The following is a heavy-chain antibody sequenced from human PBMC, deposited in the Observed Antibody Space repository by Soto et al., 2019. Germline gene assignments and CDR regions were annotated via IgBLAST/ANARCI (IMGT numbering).Heavy chain of an antibody. CDR1: AGTISSGAYY. J-gene: IGHJ6*03. V-gene: IGHV4-31*02. CDR2: IYYNGAT. CDR3: AREGWGVISLGGPYNGYHYYHMDV. Sequence: SETLCVTWSLSAGTISSGAYYSSWLRQYPGKGLKWIGHIYYNGATYYNPSLQGRVIIAVCTSKNQFSLNLCSVTGADTAVYYCAREGWGVISLGGPYNGYHYYHMDVWGRGTTVTVSS. D-gene: IGHD3-16*01.